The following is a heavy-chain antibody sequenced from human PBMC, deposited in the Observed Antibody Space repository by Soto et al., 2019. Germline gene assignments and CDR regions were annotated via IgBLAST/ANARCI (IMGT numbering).Heavy chain of an antibody. CDR2: IYYSGST. CDR1: GCSISSGGYY. D-gene: IGHD3-10*01. V-gene: IGHV4-31*03. CDR3: ARGYGVRGVIIIPGAFDI. J-gene: IGHJ3*02. Sequence: LSLTCTVSGCSISSGGYYWSWIRQHPGKGLEWIGYIYYSGSTYYNPSLKSRVTISVDTSKNQFSLKLSSVTAADTAVYYCARGYGVRGVIIIPGAFDIWGQGTMVTVSS.